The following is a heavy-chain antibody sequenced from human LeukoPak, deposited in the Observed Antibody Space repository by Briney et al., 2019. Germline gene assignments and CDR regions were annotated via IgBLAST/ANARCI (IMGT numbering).Heavy chain of an antibody. Sequence: PGGSLRLSYAASGFTFSSYWMHWVRQAPGKGLVWVSRINSDGSSTSYADSVKGRFTISRDNAKNTLYLQMNSLRAEDTAVYYCARDNGVVYYYGMQVWGQGTTVTVSS. CDR1: GFTFSSYW. D-gene: IGHD2-8*01. V-gene: IGHV3-74*01. CDR2: INSDGSST. J-gene: IGHJ6*02. CDR3: ARDNGVVYYYGMQV.